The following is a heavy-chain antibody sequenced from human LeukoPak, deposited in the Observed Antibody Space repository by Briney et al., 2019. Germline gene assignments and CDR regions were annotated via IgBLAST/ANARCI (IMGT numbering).Heavy chain of an antibody. CDR3: ARNRAVAGVRGPLGY. CDR2: MNPNSGNT. D-gene: IGHD6-19*01. Sequence: PGASVKVSCKASGYTFTSYDINWVRQATGQGFEWMGWMNPNSGNTGYAQKFQGRVTMTRNTSISTAYMELSSLRSEDTAVYYCARNRAVAGVRGPLGYWGQGTLVTVSS. V-gene: IGHV1-8*01. J-gene: IGHJ4*02. CDR1: GYTFTSYD.